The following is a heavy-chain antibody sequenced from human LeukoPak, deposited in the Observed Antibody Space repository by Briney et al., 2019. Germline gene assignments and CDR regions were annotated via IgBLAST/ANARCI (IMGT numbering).Heavy chain of an antibody. CDR1: GFTFSSYS. CDR3: AGEVELSNYYYYYMDV. D-gene: IGHD1-7*01. Sequence: GGSLRLSCAASGFTFSSYSMNWVRQAPGKGLEWVSYISSSSSTIYYADSVKGRFTISRDNAKNSLYLQMNSLRAEDTAVYYCAGEVELSNYYYYYMDVWGKGTTVTVSS. V-gene: IGHV3-48*01. CDR2: ISSSSSTI. J-gene: IGHJ6*03.